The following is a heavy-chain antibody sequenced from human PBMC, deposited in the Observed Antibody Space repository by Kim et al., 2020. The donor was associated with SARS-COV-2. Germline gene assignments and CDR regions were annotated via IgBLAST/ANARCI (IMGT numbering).Heavy chain of an antibody. J-gene: IGHJ4*02. CDR1: GFSFSDYY. Sequence: GGSLRLSCIASGFSFSDYYMGWVRQAPGKGQEWVSNISDRSFFIRYAESVKGRYTISRDNAKYEVTLNMNRLRVEDKAVYYCVRGLGGQQQSYRGQGNL. D-gene: IGHD3-16*01. CDR3: VRGLGGQQQSY. CDR2: ISDRSFFI. V-gene: IGHV3-11*06.